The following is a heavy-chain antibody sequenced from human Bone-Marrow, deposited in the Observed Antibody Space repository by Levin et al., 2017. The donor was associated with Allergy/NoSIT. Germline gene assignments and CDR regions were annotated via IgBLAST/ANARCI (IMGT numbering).Heavy chain of an antibody. CDR1: GFTFSSYA. CDR3: ASSTIGAVDAFDI. D-gene: IGHD2-2*01. J-gene: IGHJ3*02. CDR2: ISGSGGST. V-gene: IGHV3-23*01. Sequence: GESLKISCAASGFTFSSYAMSWVRQAPGKGLEWVSAISGSGGSTYYADSVKGRFTISRDNSKNTLYLQMNSLRAEDTAVYYCASSTIGAVDAFDIWGQGTMVTVSS.